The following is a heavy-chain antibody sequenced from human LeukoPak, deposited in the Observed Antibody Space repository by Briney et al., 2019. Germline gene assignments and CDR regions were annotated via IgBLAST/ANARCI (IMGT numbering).Heavy chain of an antibody. V-gene: IGHV4-31*03. D-gene: IGHD3-22*01. Sequence: PSETLSLTCTVSGGSISSGGYYWSWIRQHPGKGLEWIGYIYYRGSTYYNPSLKSRVTISVDTSKNQFSLKLSSVTAADTAVYYCARGVMYYYDSSGHHWFDPWGQGTLVTVSS. CDR2: IYYRGST. J-gene: IGHJ5*02. CDR1: GGSISSGGYY. CDR3: ARGVMYYYDSSGHHWFDP.